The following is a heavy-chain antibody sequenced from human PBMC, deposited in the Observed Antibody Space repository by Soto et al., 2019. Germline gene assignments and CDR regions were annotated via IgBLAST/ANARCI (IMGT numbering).Heavy chain of an antibody. CDR3: AKANDLDSDGPFDY. V-gene: IGHV3-9*01. CDR2: ISWNSGDI. Sequence: EVQLVESGGGSVQPGRSLRLSCAASGFSFDDYGMHCVRQGPGKGLGCGSGISWNSGDIYYADSVKGRFTISRDNAKRSLYLQMNSLRTEDTSLYYCAKANDLDSDGPFDYGGQGILVTVSS. J-gene: IGHJ4*02. D-gene: IGHD2-2*03. CDR1: GFSFDDYG.